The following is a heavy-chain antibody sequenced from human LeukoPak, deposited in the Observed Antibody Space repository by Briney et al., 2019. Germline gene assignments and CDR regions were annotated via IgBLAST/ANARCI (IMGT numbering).Heavy chain of an antibody. CDR2: ISYDGSNK. CDR1: GFTFSSYA. J-gene: IGHJ4*02. V-gene: IGHV3-30*04. CDR3: ARDPGDY. Sequence: GGSLRRSCAASGFTFSSYAMHWVRQAPGKGLEWVAVISYDGSNKYYADSVKGRFTISRDNSKNTLYLQMNSLRAEDTAVYYCARDPGDYWGQGTLVTVSS.